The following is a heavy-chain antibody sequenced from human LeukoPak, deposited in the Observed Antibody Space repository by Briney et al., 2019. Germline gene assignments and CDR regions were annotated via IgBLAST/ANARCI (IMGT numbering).Heavy chain of an antibody. V-gene: IGHV3-33*01. D-gene: IGHD2-21*01. J-gene: IGHJ4*02. Sequence: GGSLRLSCAASGFTFSSYGMHWVRQAPGKGLEWVARLVYDERNDYANSVKGRFTISRDNSKNTLYLQMDNLRVDDTAVYYCARDLSAAYDFWGQGILVTVSS. CDR3: ARDLSAAYDF. CDR2: LVYDERN. CDR1: GFTFSSYG.